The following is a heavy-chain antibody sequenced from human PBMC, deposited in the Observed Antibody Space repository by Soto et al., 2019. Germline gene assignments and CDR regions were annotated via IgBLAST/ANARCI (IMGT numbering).Heavy chain of an antibody. V-gene: IGHV5-51*01. J-gene: IGHJ6*02. CDR1: GYSFTSYW. CDR3: ARLDSGSYPYYYYYGMDV. D-gene: IGHD1-26*01. CDR2: IYPGDSDS. Sequence: GESLKISCKVYGYSFTSYWTDWVRQMHGKGLEWMGGIYPGDSDSRYSPSFQGQVTISADNSISTAYLQWSSLKASDTAMYYCARLDSGSYPYYYYYGMDVWGQGTTVTVSS.